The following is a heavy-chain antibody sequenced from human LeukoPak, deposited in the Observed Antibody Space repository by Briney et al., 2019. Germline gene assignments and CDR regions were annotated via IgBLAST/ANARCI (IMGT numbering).Heavy chain of an antibody. D-gene: IGHD1-1*01. Sequence: SETLSLTCTVSGGSISGYYWSWIRQPPGKGLEWIGYIYYSGSTNYNPSLKSRVALSVDTSKNQFSLKVNSVTPTDAAVYYCARVSPTGGLAYWGQGTLVIVSS. CDR2: IYYSGST. J-gene: IGHJ4*02. CDR3: ARVSPTGGLAY. CDR1: GGSISGYY. V-gene: IGHV4-59*01.